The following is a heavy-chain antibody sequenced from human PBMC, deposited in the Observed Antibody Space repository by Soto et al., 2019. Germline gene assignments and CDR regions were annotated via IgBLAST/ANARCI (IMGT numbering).Heavy chain of an antibody. J-gene: IGHJ4*02. CDR2: ISYDGSNK. Sequence: PGGSLRLSCAASGFTFSSYGMHWVRQAPGKGLEWVAVISYDGSNKYYADSVKGRFTISRDNSKNTLYLQMNSLRAEDTAVYYCAKDVSILYYDFLSGYPLWGQGTLVTVSS. D-gene: IGHD3-3*01. CDR3: AKDVSILYYDFLSGYPL. CDR1: GFTFSSYG. V-gene: IGHV3-30*18.